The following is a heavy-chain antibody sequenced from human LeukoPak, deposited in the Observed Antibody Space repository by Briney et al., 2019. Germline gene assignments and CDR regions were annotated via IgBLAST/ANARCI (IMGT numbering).Heavy chain of an antibody. D-gene: IGHD5-12*01. Sequence: PSETLSLTCTVSNDSISNYYWSWIRQPPGKGLEWIAYIDYRGSTTNNPSLRSRITMSVDTSRNQFSLKLRSVTAADTAVYYCARSRSGYGYEHGAFEIWGQGTMVTVSS. CDR1: NDSISNYY. V-gene: IGHV4-59*01. CDR2: IDYRGST. J-gene: IGHJ3*02. CDR3: ARSRSGYGYEHGAFEI.